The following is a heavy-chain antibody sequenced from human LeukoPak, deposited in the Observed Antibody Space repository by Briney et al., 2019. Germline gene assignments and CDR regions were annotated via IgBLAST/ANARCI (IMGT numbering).Heavy chain of an antibody. V-gene: IGHV3-23*01. D-gene: IGHD7-27*01. CDR2: ISGSGGST. J-gene: IGHJ4*02. CDR3: AKKNWGEDFEY. Sequence: GGSLRLSCVASGITFSNYAISWVRQAPGKGPEWVSGISGSGGSTYYADSVKGRFTISRDNSKNTLYLQMNSLRAEDTAVYYCAKKNWGEDFEYWGQGTLVTVSS. CDR1: GITFSNYA.